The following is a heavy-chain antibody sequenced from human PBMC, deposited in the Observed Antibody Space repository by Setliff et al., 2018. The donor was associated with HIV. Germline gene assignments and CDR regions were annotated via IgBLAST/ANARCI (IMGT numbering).Heavy chain of an antibody. D-gene: IGHD3-22*01. J-gene: IGHJ4*02. CDR3: ASWGGYYSLDY. V-gene: IGHV1-69*02. CDR2: IIPLLGIA. Sequence: SVKVSCKASGGTFSSYTISWVRQAPGQGLEWMGRIIPLLGIANYAQKFQGRVTITADKSATTVFMELSSLRSDDTAVDYCASWGGYYSLDYWGQGTLVTVSS. CDR1: GGTFSSYT.